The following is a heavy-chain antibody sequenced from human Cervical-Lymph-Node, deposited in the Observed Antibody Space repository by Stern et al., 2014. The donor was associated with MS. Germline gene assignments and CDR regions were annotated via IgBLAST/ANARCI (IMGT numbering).Heavy chain of an antibody. CDR2: IKSQTDGGAT. Sequence: EVQLVESGGGLVKPGGSLRLSCAASGFTFRNAWMTWIRQAPGKGLEWVGRIKSQTDGGATDYAAPVKGRFAISRDDSKNTLYLQMNSLKTEDTAVYYCTTLDRSYPYYYYGMDVWGQGTTVTVSS. J-gene: IGHJ6*02. D-gene: IGHD1-26*01. CDR1: GFTFRNAW. V-gene: IGHV3-15*01. CDR3: TTLDRSYPYYYYGMDV.